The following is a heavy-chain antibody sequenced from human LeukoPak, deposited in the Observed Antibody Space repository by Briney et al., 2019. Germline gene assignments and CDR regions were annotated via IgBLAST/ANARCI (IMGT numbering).Heavy chain of an antibody. CDR3: ARDRNDILTGYTAFDI. J-gene: IGHJ3*02. CDR2: ISTSSSYI. CDR1: GFTFSRSS. Sequence: WGALGLSRTASGFTFSRSSKKLVRQAPGEGAEWVSSISTSSSYIYYADSVKGRFTISRDNAKNSLYLQMNSLRAEDTAVYYCARDRNDILTGYTAFDIWGQGTMVTVSS. V-gene: IGHV3-21*01. D-gene: IGHD3-9*01.